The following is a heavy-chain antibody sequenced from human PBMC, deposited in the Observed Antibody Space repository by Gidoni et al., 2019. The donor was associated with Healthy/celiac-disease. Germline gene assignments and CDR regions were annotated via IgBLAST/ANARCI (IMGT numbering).Heavy chain of an antibody. CDR2: INHSGST. V-gene: IGHV4-34*01. Sequence: QVQLQQWGAGLLKPSETLSLTCAVYGGSFRGYYWSWIRQPPGKGLEWIGEINHSGSTNDNPSLKSRVTISVDTSNIHFSLKLSSVTAADTAVYYCARVVVVPAAKRSNYYYGMDVWGQGTTVTVSS. CDR3: ARVVVVPAAKRSNYYYGMDV. J-gene: IGHJ6*02. CDR1: GGSFRGYY. D-gene: IGHD2-2*01.